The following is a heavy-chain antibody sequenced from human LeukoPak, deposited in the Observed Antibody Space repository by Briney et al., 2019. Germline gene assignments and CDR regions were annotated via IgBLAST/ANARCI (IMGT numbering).Heavy chain of an antibody. CDR3: ARDRTAGYDFWSGSDAFDI. V-gene: IGHV4-61*09. Sequence: SQTLSLTCTVSGGSISSGSYYWSWIRQPAGKGLEWIGEIYHSGSTNYNPSLKSRVTISVDKSKNQFSLKLSSVTAADTAVYYCARDRTAGYDFWSGSDAFDIWGQGTMVTVSS. D-gene: IGHD3-3*01. CDR2: IYHSGST. J-gene: IGHJ3*02. CDR1: GGSISSGSYY.